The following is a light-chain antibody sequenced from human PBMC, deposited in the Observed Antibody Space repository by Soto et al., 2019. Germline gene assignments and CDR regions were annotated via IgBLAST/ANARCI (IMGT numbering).Light chain of an antibody. CDR1: QSFSSS. Sequence: VVIMLSLDTLSQSTRERSTXSSRASQSFSSSLAWYQQKPGQAPRLLISDASTRATSIPARFSGSGSGTEFTLTISSLQSEDVAIYYCQECNRSPWTFGQG. V-gene: IGKV3-15*01. J-gene: IGKJ1*01. CDR3: QECNRSPWT. CDR2: DAS.